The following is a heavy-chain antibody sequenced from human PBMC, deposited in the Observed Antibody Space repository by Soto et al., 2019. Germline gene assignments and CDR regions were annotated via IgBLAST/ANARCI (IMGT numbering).Heavy chain of an antibody. V-gene: IGHV1-18*01. J-gene: IGHJ4*02. D-gene: IGHD3-16*01. Sequence: QVQLVQSGTEVKKPGASVKVSCKASGYTFTNFGISWVRQAPGQGLEWMGWISAYNGNTNYAQKFEGRVTMTTDTSTSTAYLQLRRLSSDDTAVYYWARGGTPSDYWGQGTLVTVSS. CDR1: GYTFTNFG. CDR2: ISAYNGNT. CDR3: ARGGTPSDY.